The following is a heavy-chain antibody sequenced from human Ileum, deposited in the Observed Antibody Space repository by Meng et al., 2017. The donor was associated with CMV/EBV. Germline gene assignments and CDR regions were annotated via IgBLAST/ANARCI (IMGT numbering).Heavy chain of an antibody. Sequence: LSCAASGFTCSEYYSIWTRQVPGKGLEWVSYISTTGTTMYYADSVKGRFTISRDNAKNSVFLQMNSLRAEDTAVYYCARGSGGKCFDYWGQGTLVTVSS. CDR2: ISTTGTTM. J-gene: IGHJ4*02. D-gene: IGHD2-15*01. CDR1: GFTCSEYY. V-gene: IGHV3-11*04. CDR3: ARGSGGKCFDY.